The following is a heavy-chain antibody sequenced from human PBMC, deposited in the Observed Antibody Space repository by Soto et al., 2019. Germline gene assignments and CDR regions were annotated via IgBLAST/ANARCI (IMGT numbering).Heavy chain of an antibody. CDR3: ARAQGVAARPYYYYGMDV. CDR1: GFTFSSYW. D-gene: IGHD6-6*01. Sequence: PGGSLRLSCAASGFTFSSYWMHWVRQAPGKGLVWVSRINSDGSSTSYADSVKGRFTISRDNAKNTLYLQMNSLRAEDTAVYYCARAQGVAARPYYYYGMDVWGQGTTVTVSS. J-gene: IGHJ6*02. CDR2: INSDGSST. V-gene: IGHV3-74*01.